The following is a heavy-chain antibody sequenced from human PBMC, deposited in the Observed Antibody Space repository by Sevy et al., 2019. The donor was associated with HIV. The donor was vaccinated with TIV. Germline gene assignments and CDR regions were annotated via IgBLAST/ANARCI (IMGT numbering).Heavy chain of an antibody. V-gene: IGHV4-61*01. CDR3: AGVQYYDSSTGLYAIDV. D-gene: IGHD3-9*01. CDR2: VFYVGST. J-gene: IGHJ6*02. CDR1: GASASSSNDY. Sequence: AETLSLTCSVSGASASSSNDYWSWIRQAPGKGLEWIGNVFYVGSTNYNPSLKSRVTVSLDLSKYQFSFRLTSVTAADTVVYYCAGVQYYDSSTGLYAIDVWGQGTTVTVSS.